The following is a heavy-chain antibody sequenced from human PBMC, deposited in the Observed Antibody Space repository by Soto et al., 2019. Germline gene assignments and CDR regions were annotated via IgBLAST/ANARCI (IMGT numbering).Heavy chain of an antibody. CDR1: GFTFSSYA. CDR2: ISGSGGST. Sequence: EVQLLESGGGLVQPGGSLRLSCAASGFTFSSYAMSWVRQAPGKGLEWVSAISGSGGSTYYADSVKGRFTISRDNSKNTLYLQINSLRAEDTAVYYCAKGGDFWSGPFDYWGQGTLVTVSS. CDR3: AKGGDFWSGPFDY. V-gene: IGHV3-23*01. J-gene: IGHJ4*02. D-gene: IGHD3-3*01.